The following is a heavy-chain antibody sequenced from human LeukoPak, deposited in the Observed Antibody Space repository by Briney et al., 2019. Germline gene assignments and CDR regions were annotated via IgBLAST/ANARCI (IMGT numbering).Heavy chain of an antibody. Sequence: PSETLSLTCTVSGGSISSYYWSWIRQPPGKGLEWIGYIYYSGSTNYNPSLKSRVTISVDTSKNQFSLKLSSVTSADTAVYYCARSLDFDYWGQKTLVTLSS. CDR1: GGSISSYY. CDR2: IYYSGST. J-gene: IGHJ4*01. D-gene: IGHD5/OR15-5a*01. V-gene: IGHV4-59*01. CDR3: ARSLDFDY.